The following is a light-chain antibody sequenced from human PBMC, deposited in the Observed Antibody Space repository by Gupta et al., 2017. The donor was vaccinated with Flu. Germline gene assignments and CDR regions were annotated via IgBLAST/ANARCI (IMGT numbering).Light chain of an antibody. CDR3: QLDGNFMYT. Sequence: EIVLTQSPDTLSLSPGERATLSCRASQSVDRNYIAWYQQKWGQAPRLLIYGASSRATGIPDRFSGSGSGTDFTLTISRLEPEDFAVYHCQLDGNFMYTFGQGTKMAIK. V-gene: IGKV3-20*01. CDR1: QSVDRNY. J-gene: IGKJ2*01. CDR2: GAS.